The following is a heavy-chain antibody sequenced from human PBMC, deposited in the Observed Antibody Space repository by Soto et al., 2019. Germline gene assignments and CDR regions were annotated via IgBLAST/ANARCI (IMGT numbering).Heavy chain of an antibody. CDR2: ISGSGIST. CDR1: GFTFSSYA. V-gene: IGHV3-23*01. CDR3: AKGGKYPVWNWFDP. Sequence: GGSLRLSCAASGFTFSSYAMSWVRQAPGKGLEWVSSISGSGISTYYADSVKGRFTISRDNSKNTLYLQMNSLRAEDTAVYYCAKGGKYPVWNWFDPWGPGTLVTVSS. D-gene: IGHD3-16*01. J-gene: IGHJ5*02.